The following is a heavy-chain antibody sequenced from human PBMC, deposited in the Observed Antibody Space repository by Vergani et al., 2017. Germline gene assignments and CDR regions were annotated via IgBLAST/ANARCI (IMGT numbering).Heavy chain of an antibody. CDR2: IDPSDSYT. D-gene: IGHD2-15*01. J-gene: IGHJ5*02. CDR1: GYSFTSYW. CDR3: ARQVFGRNTPNWFDP. Sequence: EVQLVQSGAEVKKPGESLRISCKGSGYSFTSYWISWVRQMPGKGLEWMGRIDPSDSYTNYSPSFQGHVTISADKSISTAYLQGSSLKASDTAMYYCARQVFGRNTPNWFDPWGQGTLVTVSS. V-gene: IGHV5-10-1*01.